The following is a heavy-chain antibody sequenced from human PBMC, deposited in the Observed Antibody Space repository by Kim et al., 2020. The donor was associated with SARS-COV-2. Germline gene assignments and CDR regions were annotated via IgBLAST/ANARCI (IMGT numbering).Heavy chain of an antibody. CDR1: GFTFSSYW. CDR3: ARGLDYDFWSGPHYYYYGMDV. CDR2: IKQDGSEK. V-gene: IGHV3-7*03. D-gene: IGHD3-3*01. Sequence: GGSLRLSCAASGFTFSSYWMSWVRQAPGKGLEWVANIKQDGSEKYYVDSVKGRFTISRDNAKNSLYLQMNSLRAEDTAVYYCARGLDYDFWSGPHYYYYGMDVWGQGTTVTVSS. J-gene: IGHJ6*02.